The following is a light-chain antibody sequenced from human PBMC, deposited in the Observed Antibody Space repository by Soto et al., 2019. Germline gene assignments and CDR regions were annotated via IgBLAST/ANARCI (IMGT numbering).Light chain of an antibody. CDR2: QAS. Sequence: DIQMTQSPSTLPASVGDRVTITCRASQSISTWLAWYQQKPGKAPKVLIYQASSLESGVPSRFSGSGSGTEFPLTSSDLQPDDFATYYCQQYYSYSPCTFGQGTKLEIK. CDR1: QSISTW. J-gene: IGKJ2*02. CDR3: QQYYSYSPCT. V-gene: IGKV1-5*03.